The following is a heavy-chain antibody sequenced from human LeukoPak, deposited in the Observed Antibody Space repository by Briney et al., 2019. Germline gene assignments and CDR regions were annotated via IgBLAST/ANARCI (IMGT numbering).Heavy chain of an antibody. V-gene: IGHV3-11*04. CDR2: ISSSGSTI. D-gene: IGHD5-18*01. CDR1: GFTFSDYY. J-gene: IGHJ4*02. CDR3: AGRGYSYGYPY. Sequence: GGSLRLSCAASGFTFSDYYMSWIRQAPGKGLEWVSYISSSGSTIYYADSVKGRFTTSRDNAKNSLYLEMNSLRAEDTAVYYCAGRGYSYGYPYWGQGTLVTVSS.